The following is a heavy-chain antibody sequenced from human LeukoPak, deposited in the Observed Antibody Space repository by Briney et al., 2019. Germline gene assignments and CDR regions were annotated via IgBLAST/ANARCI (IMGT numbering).Heavy chain of an antibody. D-gene: IGHD3-22*01. J-gene: IGHJ4*02. CDR1: GFAFSSYA. CDR2: IYYSGST. CDR3: ARDRDYYDSSGYWGAYFDY. V-gene: IGHV4-39*07. Sequence: PGGSLRLSCAASGFAFSSYAMSWIRQPPGKGLEWIGSIYYSGSTYYNPSLKSRVTISVDTSKNQFSLKLSSVTAADTAVYYCARDRDYYDSSGYWGAYFDYWGQGTLVTVSS.